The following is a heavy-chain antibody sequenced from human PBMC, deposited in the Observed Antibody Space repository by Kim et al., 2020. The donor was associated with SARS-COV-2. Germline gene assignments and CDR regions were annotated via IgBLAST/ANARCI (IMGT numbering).Heavy chain of an antibody. Sequence: ASVKVSCKVSGYTLTELSMHWVRQAPGKGLEWMGGFDPEDGETIYAQMFQGRVTMTEDTSTDTAYMELSSLRSEDTAVYYCATQYAYYDYVWGSYRIDYWGQGTLVTVSS. V-gene: IGHV1-24*01. CDR3: ATQYAYYDYVWGSYRIDY. J-gene: IGHJ4*02. D-gene: IGHD3-16*02. CDR2: FDPEDGET. CDR1: GYTLTELS.